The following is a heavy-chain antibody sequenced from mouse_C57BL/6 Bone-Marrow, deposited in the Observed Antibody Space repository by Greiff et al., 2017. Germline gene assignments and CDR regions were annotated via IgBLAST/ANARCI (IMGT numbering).Heavy chain of an antibody. D-gene: IGHD2-4*01. J-gene: IGHJ3*01. Sequence: VQLQQSGPELVKPGASVKISCKASGYTFTDYYMNWVKQTHGKSLEWIGDINPNNGGTSYNQKFKGKATLTVDNSSSTAYMERRSLTSEDSAVYYCARGRNYDYGAWFAYWGQGTLVTVSA. V-gene: IGHV1-26*01. CDR1: GYTFTDYY. CDR3: ARGRNYDYGAWFAY. CDR2: INPNNGGT.